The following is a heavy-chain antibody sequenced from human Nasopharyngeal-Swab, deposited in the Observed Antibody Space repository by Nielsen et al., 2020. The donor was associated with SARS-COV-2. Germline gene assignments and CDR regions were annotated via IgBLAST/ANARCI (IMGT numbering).Heavy chain of an antibody. Sequence: GESLKIYCAASGFTFSSYSMNWVRQAPGKGLEWVSSISSSSSYIYYADSVKGRFTISRDNAKNSLYLQMNSLRAEDTAVYYCATPTVSTGDYWGQGTLVTVSS. CDR2: ISSSSSYI. D-gene: IGHD4-17*01. CDR1: GFTFSSYS. V-gene: IGHV3-21*01. CDR3: ATPTVSTGDY. J-gene: IGHJ4*02.